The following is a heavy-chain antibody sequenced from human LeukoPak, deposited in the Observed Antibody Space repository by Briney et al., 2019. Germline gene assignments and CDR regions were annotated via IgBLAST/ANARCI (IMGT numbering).Heavy chain of an antibody. CDR1: GFTFSSYG. D-gene: IGHD3-9*01. CDR2: IRYDGSNK. V-gene: IGHV3-30*02. J-gene: IGHJ6*03. Sequence: GGSLRLSCAASGFTFSSYGMHWVRQAPGKGLEWVAFIRYDGSNKYYADSVKGRFTISRDNSKNTLYLQMNSLRAKDTAVYYCAKDSRYFDWLMVYYYYYMDVWGKGTTVTISS. CDR3: AKDSRYFDWLMVYYYYYMDV.